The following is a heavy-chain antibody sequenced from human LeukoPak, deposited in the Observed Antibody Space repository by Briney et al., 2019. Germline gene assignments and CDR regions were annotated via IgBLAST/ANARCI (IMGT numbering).Heavy chain of an antibody. CDR3: ARGQPLRYFDWLSSGSWFDP. V-gene: IGHV4-34*01. CDR2: INHSGST. D-gene: IGHD3-9*01. CDR1: GGSFSGYY. Sequence: SETLSLTCAVYGGSFSGYYWSWIRQPPGKGLEWIGEINHSGSTNYNPSLKSRVTISVDTSKNQFSLKLSSVTAADTAAYYCARGQPLRYFDWLSSGSWFDPWGQGTLVTVSS. J-gene: IGHJ5*02.